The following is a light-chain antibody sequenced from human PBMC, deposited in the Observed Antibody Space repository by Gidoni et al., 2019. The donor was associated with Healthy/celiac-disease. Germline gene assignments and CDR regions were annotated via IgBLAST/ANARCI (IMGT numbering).Light chain of an antibody. CDR3: QSADSSGTYVV. Sequence: SYELTQPPSVSVSPGQTARITCSGDALPKHYAYWYQQKPGEAPVLVIYNDSERPSGIPELFSGSSSGTTVTLTISGVQAEDEADYYCQSADSSGTYVVFGGGTKLTVL. J-gene: IGLJ2*01. V-gene: IGLV3-25*03. CDR2: NDS. CDR1: ALPKHY.